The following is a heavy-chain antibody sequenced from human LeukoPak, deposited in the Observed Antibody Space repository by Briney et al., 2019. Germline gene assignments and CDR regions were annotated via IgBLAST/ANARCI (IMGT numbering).Heavy chain of an antibody. J-gene: IGHJ4*02. CDR3: ARDELDFWSGYYYY. CDR2: INPISGGT. CDR1: GYIFIGYY. Sequence: ASVKDSCKASGYIFIGYYIHWVRQAPGQGLEWMGCINPISGGTKHALKFQGRVTMTKDKSISTSYMKLSSMRSDDTAVYCCARDELDFWSGYYYYWGQGTLVTVSS. V-gene: IGHV1-2*02. D-gene: IGHD3-3*01.